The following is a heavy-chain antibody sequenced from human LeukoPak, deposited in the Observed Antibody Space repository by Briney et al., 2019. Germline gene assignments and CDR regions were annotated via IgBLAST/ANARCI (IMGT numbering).Heavy chain of an antibody. J-gene: IGHJ6*02. D-gene: IGHD1-26*01. V-gene: IGHV3-23*01. CDR2: ISGSGGST. CDR1: GFTFSSYA. Sequence: GGSLRLSCAASGFTFSSYAMSWVRLAPGKGLEWVSAISGSGGSTYYADSVKGRFTISRDNSKNTLYLQMNSLRAEDTAVYYCAKGGVGATGGYYYYGMDVWGQGTTVTVSS. CDR3: AKGGVGATGGYYYYGMDV.